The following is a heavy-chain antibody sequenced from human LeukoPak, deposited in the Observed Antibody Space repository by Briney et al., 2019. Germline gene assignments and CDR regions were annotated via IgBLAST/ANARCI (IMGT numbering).Heavy chain of an antibody. CDR2: IKQEGSEK. D-gene: IGHD3-9*01. CDR1: GFTFSSYW. CDR3: ARVRERYFDWLPPDY. Sequence: GGSLRLSCAASGFTFSSYWTSWVRQAPGKGLEWVANIKQEGSEKYYVDSVKGRFTISRDNAKNSLYLQMNSLRAEDTAVYYCARVRERYFDWLPPDYWGQGTLVTVSS. J-gene: IGHJ4*02. V-gene: IGHV3-7*03.